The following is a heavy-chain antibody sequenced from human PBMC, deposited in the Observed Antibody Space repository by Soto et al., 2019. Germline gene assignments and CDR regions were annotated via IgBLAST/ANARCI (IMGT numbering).Heavy chain of an antibody. CDR3: ARSLYSSSWYHSGNSYYCYGMDV. Sequence: QVQLVQSGAEVKKPGSSVKVSCKASGGTFGIYAITWVRQAPGQGLEWMGGIIAFSDIVNYTQKLQGRVTITADESTSTAYRDLSSLRSDDTAVYYCARSLYSSSWYHSGNSYYCYGMDVWGQGTTVTVSS. CDR1: GGTFGIYA. V-gene: IGHV1-69*12. D-gene: IGHD6-13*01. CDR2: IIAFSDIV. J-gene: IGHJ6*02.